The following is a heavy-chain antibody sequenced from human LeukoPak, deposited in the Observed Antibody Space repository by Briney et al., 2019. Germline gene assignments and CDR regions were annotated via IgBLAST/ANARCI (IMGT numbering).Heavy chain of an antibody. V-gene: IGHV3-23*01. D-gene: IGHD7-27*01. CDR3: VSRAGSPWGPFDD. J-gene: IGHJ4*02. CDR2: ISRGGVIT. CDR1: GFTFSDYA. Sequence: GGSLRLSCAASGFTFSDYAINWSRQAPGKGLEWVSSISRGGVITYYADSVKGRFTISRDNSNNTLYLHMNSLRAEDTAVYYCVSRAGSPWGPFDDWGQGTLVTVPS.